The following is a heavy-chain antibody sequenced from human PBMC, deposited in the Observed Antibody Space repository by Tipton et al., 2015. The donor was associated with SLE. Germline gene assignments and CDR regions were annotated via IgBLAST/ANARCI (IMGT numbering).Heavy chain of an antibody. CDR3: ARARVSEGYFQH. Sequence: SLRLSCAASGFTFSSYAMSWVRQAPGKGLEWVSAISGSGGSTYYADSVKGRFTISRDNAKNSLYLQMNSLRAEDTAVYYCARARVSEGYFQHWGQGTLVTVSS. J-gene: IGHJ1*01. CDR1: GFTFSSYA. D-gene: IGHD6-13*01. V-gene: IGHV3-23*01. CDR2: ISGSGGST.